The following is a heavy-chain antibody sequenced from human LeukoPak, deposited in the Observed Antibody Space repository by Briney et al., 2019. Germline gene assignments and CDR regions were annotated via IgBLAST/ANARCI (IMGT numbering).Heavy chain of an antibody. CDR3: AREGSRYISAFDI. CDR1: GFIFSNYA. CDR2: IYSGGST. D-gene: IGHD3-10*01. J-gene: IGHJ3*02. Sequence: GGSLRLSCAASGFIFSNYAMSWVRPAPGKGLEWVSVIYSGGSTYYAGSVKGRFTISRDNSKNTLYLQVNSLRAEDTAVYYCAREGSRYISAFDIWGQGTMVTVSS. V-gene: IGHV3-66*02.